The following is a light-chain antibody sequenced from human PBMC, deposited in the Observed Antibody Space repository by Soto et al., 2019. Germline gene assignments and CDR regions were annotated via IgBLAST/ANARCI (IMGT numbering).Light chain of an antibody. CDR2: DVS. V-gene: IGLV2-14*01. CDR1: SSDIGAYNY. Sequence: QSALTQPASVSGSPGQSITISCTGTSSDIGAYNYVSWYQQHPGKAPKLMIYDVSNRPSGVSNRFSGSKSGHTASLTISGRQAEDEADYYCSSYTSSSTVVFGGGTKVTVL. CDR3: SSYTSSSTVV. J-gene: IGLJ2*01.